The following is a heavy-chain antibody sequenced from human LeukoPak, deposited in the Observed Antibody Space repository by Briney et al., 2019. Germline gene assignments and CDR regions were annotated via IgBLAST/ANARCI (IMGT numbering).Heavy chain of an antibody. D-gene: IGHD1-1*01. CDR2: IYTSGST. CDR1: GGSISSYY. CDR3: ARDGYNWNDGWFDP. Sequence: SETLSLTCTVSGGSISSYYWSWIRQPAGKGLEWIGRIYTSGSTNYNPSLKSRVTMSVDTSKNQFSLKLSSVTAADTAVYYCARDGYNWNDGWFDPWGQGTLVTVSS. V-gene: IGHV4-4*07. J-gene: IGHJ5*02.